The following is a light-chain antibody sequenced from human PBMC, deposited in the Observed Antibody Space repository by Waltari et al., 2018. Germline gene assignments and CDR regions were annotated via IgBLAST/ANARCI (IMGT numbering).Light chain of an antibody. CDR3: ATWDDSVNGLL. CDR1: GSNIGINA. Sequence: QSVLTQPPSASGTPGQRITISCSGSGSNIGINAVTWYQQVPGTAPRLLIYSNNQRPSGCPVRFSSSMSGTSASLAISGLQSEDEGDYYCATWDDSVNGLLFGGGTELTV. CDR2: SNN. J-gene: IGLJ2*01. V-gene: IGLV1-44*01.